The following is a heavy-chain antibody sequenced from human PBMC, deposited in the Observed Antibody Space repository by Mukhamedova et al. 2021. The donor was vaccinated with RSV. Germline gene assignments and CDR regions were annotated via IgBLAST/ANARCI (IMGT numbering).Heavy chain of an antibody. CDR2: INAGNGNT. D-gene: IGHD6-13*01. V-gene: IGHV1-3*01. CDR3: ASGPPRWVAAASGNWFDP. Sequence: INAGNGNTKYSQKFQGRVTITRDTSASTAYMELSSLRSEDTAVYYCASGPPRWVAAASGNWFDPWGQGTLVTVSS. J-gene: IGHJ5*02.